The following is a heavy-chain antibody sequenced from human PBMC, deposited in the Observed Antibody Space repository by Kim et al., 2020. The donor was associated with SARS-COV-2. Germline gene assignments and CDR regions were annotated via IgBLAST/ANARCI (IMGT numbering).Heavy chain of an antibody. CDR1: GGSISSSTYY. CDR3: ARDHCYGSGTYCYYAMDV. J-gene: IGHJ6*02. Sequence: LETLSLTCNVSGGSISSSTYYWAWLRQLPGKGLEWIGSMYYSGSTYYNPSLKSRVTISADSSKSHFSLNLTSVTAADPAIYFCARDHCYGSGTYCYYAMDVWGQGTTVTVSS. V-gene: IGHV4-39*07. D-gene: IGHD3-10*01. CDR2: MYYSGST.